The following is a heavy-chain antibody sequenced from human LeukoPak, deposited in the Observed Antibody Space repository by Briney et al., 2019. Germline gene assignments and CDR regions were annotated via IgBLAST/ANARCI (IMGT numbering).Heavy chain of an antibody. CDR2: IYYSGST. Sequence: PSETLSLTCTVSGGSIGSYYWSWIRQPPGKGLEWIGYIYYSGSTNYNPSLKSRVTISVDTSKDQFSLKLSSVTAADTAVYYCARHSSSWAXAFDIWGQGTMVTVSS. CDR3: ARHSSSWAXAFDI. D-gene: IGHD6-13*01. J-gene: IGHJ3*02. CDR1: GGSIGSYY. V-gene: IGHV4-59*08.